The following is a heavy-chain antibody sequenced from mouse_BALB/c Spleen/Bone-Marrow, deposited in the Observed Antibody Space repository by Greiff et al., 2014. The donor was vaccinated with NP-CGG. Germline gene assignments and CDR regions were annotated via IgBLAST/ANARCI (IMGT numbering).Heavy chain of an antibody. D-gene: IGHD2-10*02. Sequence: EVKLKESGGGLVKPGGSLKLSCAASGFTFSSYAMSWVRQSPEKRLEWVAEISSGGSYTYYPDTVTGRFTISRDNAKNTLYLEMSILSSEATAMYCCARERRYGNSVAMDDWGQGTSVTASS. CDR2: ISSGGSYT. CDR1: GFTFSSYA. V-gene: IGHV5-9-4*01. J-gene: IGHJ4*01. CDR3: ARERRYGNSVAMDD.